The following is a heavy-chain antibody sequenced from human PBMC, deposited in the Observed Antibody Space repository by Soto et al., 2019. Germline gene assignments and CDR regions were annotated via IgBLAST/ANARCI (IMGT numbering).Heavy chain of an antibody. CDR1: GGTFSAHA. V-gene: IGHV1-69*13. Sequence: SVKVSCKASGGTFSAHAIIWVRHAPGRGLEWMGGIIPISGTTYYTQKFQGRVTITADEPTSTAFMELSSLKSDDTAVFYCARGYCSGGNCYSGMDVWGQGTMVTVS. D-gene: IGHD2-15*01. CDR2: IIPISGTT. CDR3: ARGYCSGGNCYSGMDV. J-gene: IGHJ6*02.